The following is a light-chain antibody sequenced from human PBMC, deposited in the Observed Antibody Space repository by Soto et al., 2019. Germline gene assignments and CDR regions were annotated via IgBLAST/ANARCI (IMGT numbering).Light chain of an antibody. CDR1: QSINRH. V-gene: IGKV3-11*01. J-gene: IGKJ5*01. CDR2: DAS. CDR3: QQYGGSPIT. Sequence: EIVLTQSPATLSLSPGERATLSCRASQSINRHLAWYRQKPGQAPRLLIYDASNRATGIPARFSGSGSGTEFTLTINSLQSEDFAVYYCQQYGGSPITFGLGTRLEIK.